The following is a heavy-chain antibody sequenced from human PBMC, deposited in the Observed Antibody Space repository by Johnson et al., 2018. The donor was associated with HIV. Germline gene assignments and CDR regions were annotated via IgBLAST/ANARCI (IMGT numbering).Heavy chain of an antibody. V-gene: IGHV3-30*04. Sequence: QLVESGGGVVQPGRSLRLSCAASGFTFSSYAMHWVRQTPGTGLEWVAVISYDGSNQYYPDSVKGRFTLSRYNSKNTLYLQMNSLRAEDTAVYYCARVPPWALGATGWLVAFDIWGQGTMVTVSS. CDR3: ARVPPWALGATGWLVAFDI. CDR1: GFTFSSYA. J-gene: IGHJ3*02. CDR2: ISYDGSNQ. D-gene: IGHD1-26*01.